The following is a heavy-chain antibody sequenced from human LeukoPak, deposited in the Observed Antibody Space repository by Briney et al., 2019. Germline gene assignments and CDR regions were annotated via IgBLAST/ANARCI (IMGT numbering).Heavy chain of an antibody. D-gene: IGHD5-24*01. V-gene: IGHV1-69*05. Sequence: SVKVSCKASGGTFSSYAISWVRQAPGQGLEWMGGIIPIFGTANYAQKFQGRVTITTDESTSTAYMELSSLRSEDTAVYYCARWSRDGYNGGAFDIWGQGTMVTVSS. CDR2: IIPIFGTA. J-gene: IGHJ3*02. CDR1: GGTFSSYA. CDR3: ARWSRDGYNGGAFDI.